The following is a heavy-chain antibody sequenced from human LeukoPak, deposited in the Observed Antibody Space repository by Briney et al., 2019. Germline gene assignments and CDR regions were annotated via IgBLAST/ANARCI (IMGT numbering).Heavy chain of an antibody. D-gene: IGHD3-22*01. CDR1: GFTFSSYA. Sequence: GGSLRLSCAASGFTFSSYAMHWVRQAPGKGLEWVSSISSSSSYIYYADSVKGRFTISRDNAKNSLYLQMNSLRAEDTAVYYCARQGGGTYYYDSSGYSFDYWGQGTLVTVSS. CDR2: ISSSSSYI. V-gene: IGHV3-21*01. CDR3: ARQGGGTYYYDSSGYSFDY. J-gene: IGHJ4*02.